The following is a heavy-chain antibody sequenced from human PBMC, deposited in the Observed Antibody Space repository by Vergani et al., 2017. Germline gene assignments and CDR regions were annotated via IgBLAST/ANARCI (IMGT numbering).Heavy chain of an antibody. CDR2: IYYSGST. CDR1: GYSISSGYY. D-gene: IGHD3-3*01. V-gene: IGHV4-38-2*01. J-gene: IGHJ4*02. CDR3: ARGGQKLWSGYYTIDY. Sequence: QVQLQESGPGLVKPSETLSLTCAVSGYSISSGYYWGWIRQPPGKGLEWIGYIYYSGSTNYNPSLKSRVTISVDTSKNQFSLKLSSVTAADTAVYYCARGGQKLWSGYYTIDYWGQGTLVTVSS.